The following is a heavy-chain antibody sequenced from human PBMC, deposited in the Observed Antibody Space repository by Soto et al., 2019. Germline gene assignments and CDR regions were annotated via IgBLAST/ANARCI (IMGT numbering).Heavy chain of an antibody. J-gene: IGHJ4*02. CDR3: AKVHTVTPPYYFDY. CDR1: GFPFSSYG. CDR2: ISYDGSNK. D-gene: IGHD4-17*01. V-gene: IGHV3-30*18. Sequence: PGGSLRLSCAAPGFPFSSYGMHWVRQAPGKGLEWVAVISYDGSNKYYADSVKGRFTISRDNSKNTLYLQMNSLRAEDTAVYYCAKVHTVTPPYYFDYWGQGTLVTVSS.